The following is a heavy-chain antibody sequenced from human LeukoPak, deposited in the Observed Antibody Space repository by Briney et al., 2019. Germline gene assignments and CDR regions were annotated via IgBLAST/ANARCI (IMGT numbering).Heavy chain of an antibody. V-gene: IGHV1-2*02. CDR1: GYTFTGYY. CDR3: ARDCGDWDAFDI. Sequence: GASVKVSCKAFGYTFTGYYMHWVRQAPGQGLEWMGWINPNSGGTNYAQKFQGRVTMTRDTSISTAYMELSRLRSDDTAVYYCARDCGDWDAFDIWGQGTMVTVSS. CDR2: INPNSGGT. J-gene: IGHJ3*02. D-gene: IGHD2-21*02.